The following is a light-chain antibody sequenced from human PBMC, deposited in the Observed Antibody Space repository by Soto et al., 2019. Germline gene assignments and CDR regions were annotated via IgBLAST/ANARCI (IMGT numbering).Light chain of an antibody. V-gene: IGKV1-5*03. Sequence: DIQMTQSASTLSGSVGDRVTITCRASQTISSWLAWYQQKPGKAPKLLIYKASTLKSGVPSRFSGSGSGTEFTLTISSLQPDDFATYYCQQYNSYSSKTFGQGTKVDIK. CDR3: QQYNSYSSKT. J-gene: IGKJ1*01. CDR2: KAS. CDR1: QTISSW.